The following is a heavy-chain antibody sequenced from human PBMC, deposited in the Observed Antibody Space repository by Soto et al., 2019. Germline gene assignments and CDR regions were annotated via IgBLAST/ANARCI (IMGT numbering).Heavy chain of an antibody. V-gene: IGHV4-31*03. Sequence: SETLSLTCTVSGGSIGSSVYFWSWIRQPPGKGLEWIGFISYTGSAYYNPSLKSRVTMSVDTSKNQFSLKLSSVSAADTVVYYCARTNSYYYDTSGIIWGRGTLVTVSS. CDR1: GGSIGSSVYF. J-gene: IGHJ4*02. D-gene: IGHD3-22*01. CDR3: ARTNSYYYDTSGII. CDR2: ISYTGSA.